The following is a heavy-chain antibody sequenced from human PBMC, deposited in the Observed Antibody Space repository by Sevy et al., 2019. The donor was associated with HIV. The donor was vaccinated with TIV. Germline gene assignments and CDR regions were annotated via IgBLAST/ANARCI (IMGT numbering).Heavy chain of an antibody. CDR1: GFTFSSYD. CDR2: IRYDGSNK. CDR3: AKDLRFLEWLAGAFDI. D-gene: IGHD3-3*01. J-gene: IGHJ3*02. Sequence: GGSLRLSCAASGFTFSSYDMHWVRQAPGKGLEWVAFIRYDGSNKYYADSVKGRFTISRDNSKNTLYLQMNSLRAEDTAVYYCAKDLRFLEWLAGAFDIWGQGTMVTVSS. V-gene: IGHV3-30*02.